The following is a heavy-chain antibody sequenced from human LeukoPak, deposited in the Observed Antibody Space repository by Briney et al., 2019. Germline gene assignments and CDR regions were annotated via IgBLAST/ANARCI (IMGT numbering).Heavy chain of an antibody. V-gene: IGHV4-59*11. CDR2: ISHIGRT. CDR1: GDSFSSHY. J-gene: IGHJ3*02. D-gene: IGHD4-17*01. Sequence: PSETLSLTCAVSGDSFSSHYWTWIRQSPGTGLEWIGYISHIGRTNYNPSLKSRVTISIDTSKNQFSPKLRSVTAADTAVYYCARDLVTVTKGFDIWGQGTMVSVSS. CDR3: ARDLVTVTKGFDI.